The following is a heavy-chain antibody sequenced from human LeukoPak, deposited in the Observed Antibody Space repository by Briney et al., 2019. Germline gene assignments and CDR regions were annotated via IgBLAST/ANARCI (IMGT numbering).Heavy chain of an antibody. V-gene: IGHV5-51*01. Sequence: GESLQISCKGSGYIFTSYWIGWVRQLPGKGLEWMGIIYPGDSDTRYSPSFQGQVTISADKSISTAYLQWSSLKASDTAMYYCARLPTVTTSNYYGMDVWGQGTTVTVSS. CDR1: GYIFTSYW. CDR2: IYPGDSDT. J-gene: IGHJ6*02. D-gene: IGHD4-17*01. CDR3: ARLPTVTTSNYYGMDV.